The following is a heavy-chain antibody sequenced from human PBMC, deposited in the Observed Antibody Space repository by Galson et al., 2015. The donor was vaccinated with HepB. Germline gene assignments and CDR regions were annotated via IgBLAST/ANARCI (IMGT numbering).Heavy chain of an antibody. CDR1: GYSFTGYY. D-gene: IGHD3-22*01. Sequence: SVKVSCKASGYSFTGYYMHWVRQAPGQGLEWMGRINPKSGGTNYAQKFQGRVTMTRDTSISTAYMELSRLRSDDTAVYYCAREVAGGSDYYLLPIDYWGQGTLVTVSS. J-gene: IGHJ4*02. V-gene: IGHV1-2*06. CDR2: INPKSGGT. CDR3: AREVAGGSDYYLLPIDY.